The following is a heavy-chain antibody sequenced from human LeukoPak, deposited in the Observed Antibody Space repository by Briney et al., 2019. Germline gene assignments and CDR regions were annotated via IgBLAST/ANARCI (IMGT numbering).Heavy chain of an antibody. CDR3: SRDYKYAFDN. J-gene: IGHJ4*02. CDR1: GFTFSDYS. D-gene: IGHD5-24*01. V-gene: IGHV3-48*01. CDR2: IGIDSGNT. Sequence: GGSLRLSCAASGFTFSDYSMNWVRQAPGKGLEWISYIGIDSGNTNYADSVKGRFTISGDKAKNSLYLQMNSLRVEDTAVYYCSRDYKYAFDNWGQGTLVTVSS.